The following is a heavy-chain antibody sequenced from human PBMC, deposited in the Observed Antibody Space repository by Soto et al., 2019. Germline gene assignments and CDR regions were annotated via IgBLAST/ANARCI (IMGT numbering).Heavy chain of an antibody. V-gene: IGHV1-8*01. CDR1: GYTFTSSD. J-gene: IGHJ5*02. Sequence: QVQLVQSGAEMKKPGASVKVSCKASGYTFTSSDINWVRQATGQGLEWLGWMNPNSGNTGYAQKFQGRITLTGSTSINTAYVELSSLSSDDSAVYYCARRASPCGPGTLVTVSS. CDR2: MNPNSGNT. CDR3: ARRASP.